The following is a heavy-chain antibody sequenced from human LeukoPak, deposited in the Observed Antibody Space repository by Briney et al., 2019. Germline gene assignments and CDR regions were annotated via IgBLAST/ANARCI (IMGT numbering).Heavy chain of an antibody. CDR1: GVSISSYY. V-gene: IGHV4-4*07. CDR3: ARAGGYCDSRGYSGGIFDY. J-gene: IGHJ4*02. D-gene: IGHD3-22*01. Sequence: SETLSLTCTVSGVSISSYYWNWVRQPAGKGLEWIGLIYTSGSTNYNPSLKSRVTMSVDTSKNQFSLKLSSVTAADTAVYCCARAGGYCDSRGYSGGIFDYWGQGTLVTVSS. CDR2: IYTSGST.